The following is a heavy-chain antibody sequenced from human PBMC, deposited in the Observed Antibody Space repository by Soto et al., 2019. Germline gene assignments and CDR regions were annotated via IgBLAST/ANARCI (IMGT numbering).Heavy chain of an antibody. D-gene: IGHD3-10*01. CDR1: GFTFSDNW. Sequence: EVQLVESGGGLVQPGGSLRLSCAASGFTFSDNWMSWVRQAPGKGLECVANIKTDGSEKYYVDPVKGRFTISRDNAKNSLYLQMNILRAEDSAFYYCATSMGRGGNDYWGQGTLVAVSS. J-gene: IGHJ4*02. CDR3: ATSMGRGGNDY. CDR2: IKTDGSEK. V-gene: IGHV3-7*05.